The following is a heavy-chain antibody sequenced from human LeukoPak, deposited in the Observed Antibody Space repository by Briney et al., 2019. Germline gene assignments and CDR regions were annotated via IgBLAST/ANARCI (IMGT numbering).Heavy chain of an antibody. J-gene: IGHJ4*02. CDR2: IYYSGST. CDR1: GGSISSYY. D-gene: IGHD3-10*01. CDR3: ARGVSGSYPDDFDY. Sequence: SETLSLTCTVSGGSISSYYWSWIRQPPGKGLEWIGYIYYSGSTNYNPSLKSRVTISVDTSKNQFSLKLSSVTAADTAVYYWARGVSGSYPDDFDYWGQGTLVTVSS. V-gene: IGHV4-59*01.